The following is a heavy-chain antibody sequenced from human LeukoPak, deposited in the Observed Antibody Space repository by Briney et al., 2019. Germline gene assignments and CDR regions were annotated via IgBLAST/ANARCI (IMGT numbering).Heavy chain of an antibody. V-gene: IGHV4-61*02. D-gene: IGHD4-17*01. CDR2: IYTSGST. CDR1: GGSISSGSYY. Sequence: SQTLSLTCTVSGGSISSGSYYWSWIRQPAGKGLEWIGRIYTSGSTYYNPSLKSRVTISVDTSKNQFSLKLSSVTAADTAVYYCARRMTTVTQYYYYYYMDVWGKGTTVTVSS. J-gene: IGHJ6*03. CDR3: ARRMTTVTQYYYYYYMDV.